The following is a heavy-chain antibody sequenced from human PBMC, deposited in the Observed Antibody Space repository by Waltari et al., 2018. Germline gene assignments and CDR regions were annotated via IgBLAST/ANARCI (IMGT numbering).Heavy chain of an antibody. J-gene: IGHJ5*02. D-gene: IGHD2-15*01. CDR1: GFAFSSYS. CDR3: ARVSVWGYCSGGSCRGWFDP. Sequence: EVQLVESGGGLVKPGGSLRLSCAASGFAFSSYSMNWVRQAPGKGLEWVSSISSSSSYIYYADSVKGRFTISRDNSKNTLYLQMNSLRAEDTAVYYCARVSVWGYCSGGSCRGWFDPWGQGTLVTVSS. CDR2: ISSSSSYI. V-gene: IGHV3-21*04.